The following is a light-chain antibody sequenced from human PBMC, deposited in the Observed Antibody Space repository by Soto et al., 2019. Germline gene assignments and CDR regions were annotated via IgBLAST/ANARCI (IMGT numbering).Light chain of an antibody. Sequence: DIQMTQSQSSLSASVVDRFTINFLASQSISSYLNWYQPKPGKAPKLLIYAASSLQSGVPSRFSGSGSGTDFTLTISSLQPEDFATYYCQQSYSTPITFGQGKRREIK. V-gene: IGKV1-39*01. CDR2: AAS. CDR3: QQSYSTPIT. CDR1: QSISSY. J-gene: IGKJ5*01.